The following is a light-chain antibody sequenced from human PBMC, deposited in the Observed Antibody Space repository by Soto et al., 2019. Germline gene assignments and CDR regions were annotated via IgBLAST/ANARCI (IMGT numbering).Light chain of an antibody. CDR1: QSISNW. CDR2: TAS. V-gene: IGKV1-39*01. J-gene: IGKJ5*01. CDR3: QQSYSSPIT. Sequence: DIQMTHSPSTLPASVSDIVTITCRASQSISNWLAWYHQKPGTAPKVLIYTASNVQSGVPSRFSGSGSGTDFTLTINSLQPEDFATYYCQQSYSSPITFGQGTRLEIK.